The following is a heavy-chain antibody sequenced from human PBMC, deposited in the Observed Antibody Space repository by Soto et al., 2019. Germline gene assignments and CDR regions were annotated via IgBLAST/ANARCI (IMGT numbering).Heavy chain of an antibody. V-gene: IGHV3-30-3*01. J-gene: IGHJ4*02. D-gene: IGHD1-26*01. Sequence: QVQLVESGGGVVQPGRSLRLSCAASGFTFSIYEMHWFRQAPGKGLEWVAVLLYDGSNKYYADSVEGRFTISRDISKSTLYLQMDSLKNEDSAVYYCARGGNRKFDYWGRGTLVAVSS. CDR1: GFTFSIYE. CDR3: ARGGNRKFDY. CDR2: LLYDGSNK.